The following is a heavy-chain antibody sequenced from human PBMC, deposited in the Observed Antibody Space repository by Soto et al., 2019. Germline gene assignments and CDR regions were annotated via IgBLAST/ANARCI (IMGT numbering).Heavy chain of an antibody. V-gene: IGHV5-10-1*01. CDR1: GYNFTTFW. D-gene: IGHD3-22*01. J-gene: IGHJ4*02. CDR2: IDPSDSQT. Sequence: GASLKISCKGSGYNFTTFWIGWVRQVPGKGLEWMGRIDPSDSQTYYSPSFRGHVTISVTKSITTVFLQWSSLRASDTAMYYCARQIYDSDTGPNFQYYFDSWGQGTPVTVSS. CDR3: ARQIYDSDTGPNFQYYFDS.